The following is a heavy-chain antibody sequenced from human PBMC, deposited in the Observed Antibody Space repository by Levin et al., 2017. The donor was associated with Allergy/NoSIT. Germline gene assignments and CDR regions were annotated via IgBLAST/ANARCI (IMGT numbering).Heavy chain of an antibody. Sequence: SETLSLTCSISGGSIGSSSYYWGWTRQPPGKGLEWIGSVHHTGGTSYYNPSLKSRVTISLDTSTNQFSLKMSSVTAADTAVYYCAKSEEIRVAHLLTGYQPFDYWGQGTLVTVSS. V-gene: IGHV4-39*07. J-gene: IGHJ4*02. CDR2: VHHTGGTS. CDR1: GGSIGSSSYY. CDR3: AKSEEIRVAHLLTGYQPFDY. D-gene: IGHD3-9*01.